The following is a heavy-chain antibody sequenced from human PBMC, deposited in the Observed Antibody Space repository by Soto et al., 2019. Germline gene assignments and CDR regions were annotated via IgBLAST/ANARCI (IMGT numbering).Heavy chain of an antibody. CDR3: ARRGVVAVSEGLGHWLDP. CDR1: GYGFTNYW. Sequence: PCESLKISCKGSGYGFTNYWIGWVRQMPGKGLEWMGIIYPGDSDTRYSPSFQGQVTISADKSISTAYLQWSSLKASDSAMYYCARRGVVAVSEGLGHWLDPWGQGTMVTVAS. D-gene: IGHD5-12*01. CDR2: IYPGDSDT. V-gene: IGHV5-51*01. J-gene: IGHJ5*02.